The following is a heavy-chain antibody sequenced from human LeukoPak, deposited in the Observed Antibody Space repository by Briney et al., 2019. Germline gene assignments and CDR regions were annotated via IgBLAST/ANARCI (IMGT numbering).Heavy chain of an antibody. CDR2: ISYDGSNK. J-gene: IGHJ4*02. Sequence: GSLRLSCAASGFTFSSYGMHWVRQAPGKGLEWVAVISYDGSNKYYADSVKGRFTISRDNSKNTLYLQMNSLRAEDTAVYYCANENYYASGSYPDFWGQGTLVTVSS. CDR1: GFTFSSYG. D-gene: IGHD3-10*01. CDR3: ANENYYASGSYPDF. V-gene: IGHV3-30*18.